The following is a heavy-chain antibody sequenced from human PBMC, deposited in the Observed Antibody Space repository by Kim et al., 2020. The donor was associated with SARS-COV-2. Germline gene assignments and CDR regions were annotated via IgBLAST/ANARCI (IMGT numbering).Heavy chain of an antibody. Sequence: GGSLRLSCAASGFTFDDYAMHWVRQAPGKGLEWVSLISGDGGSTYYADSVKGRFTISRDNSKNSLYLQMNSLRTEDTALYYCAKDMGKYYDFWSGYYKEGYYYGMDVWGQGTTVTVSS. D-gene: IGHD3-3*01. V-gene: IGHV3-43*02. CDR1: GFTFDDYA. CDR2: ISGDGGST. J-gene: IGHJ6*02. CDR3: AKDMGKYYDFWSGYYKEGYYYGMDV.